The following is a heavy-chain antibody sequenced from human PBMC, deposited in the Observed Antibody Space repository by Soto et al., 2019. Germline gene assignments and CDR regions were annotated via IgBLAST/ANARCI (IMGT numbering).Heavy chain of an antibody. CDR3: AREEGYCTNGVCCFDY. CDR1: GGTFSSYT. CDR2: IIPILGIA. V-gene: IGHV1-69*04. J-gene: IGHJ4*02. Sequence: SVKVSCKASGGTFSSYTISWVRQAPGQGLEWMGRIIPILGIANYAQKFQGRVTITADKSTSTAYMELSSLRSEDTAVYYCAREEGYCTNGVCCFDYWGQGTLVTVSS. D-gene: IGHD2-8*01.